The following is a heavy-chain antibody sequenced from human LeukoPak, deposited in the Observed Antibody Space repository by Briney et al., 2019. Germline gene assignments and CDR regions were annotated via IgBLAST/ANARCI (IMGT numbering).Heavy chain of an antibody. V-gene: IGHV3-23*01. CDR2: ISGSGGST. J-gene: IGHJ4*02. CDR3: AKLTMVRGVIITSVDY. Sequence: GGSLRLSCAASGFTFSSYAMSWVRQAPGKGLEWVSVISGSGGSTYYADSVKGRFTISRDNSKNTLYLQMNSLRAEDTAVYYCAKLTMVRGVIITSVDYWGQGTLVTVSS. D-gene: IGHD3-10*01. CDR1: GFTFSSYA.